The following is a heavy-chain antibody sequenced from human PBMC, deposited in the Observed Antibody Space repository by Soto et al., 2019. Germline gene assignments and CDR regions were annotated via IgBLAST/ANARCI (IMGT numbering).Heavy chain of an antibody. D-gene: IGHD5-12*01. V-gene: IGHV4-59*01. J-gene: IGHJ4*02. CDR3: AREGNLGRWLQPLDF. Sequence: PSETLSLTCTVSGDSISAYSWSWVRQPPGKGLEWIGSIHYNGNTKYSPSLKSRVTMSVDTSKNHFSLRLISVTAADTAIYFCAREGNLGRWLQPLDFWGQGTLVTVSS. CDR1: GDSISAYS. CDR2: IHYNGNT.